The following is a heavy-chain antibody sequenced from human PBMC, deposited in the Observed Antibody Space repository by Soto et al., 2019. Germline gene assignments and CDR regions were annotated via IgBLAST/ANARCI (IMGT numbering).Heavy chain of an antibody. J-gene: IGHJ4*02. CDR2: IHPGDFDT. CDR3: VRAIWKFVATYYFDS. V-gene: IGHV5-51*01. D-gene: IGHD5-12*01. Sequence: GESLKISCKGSGYSFTTYWIGWVRQMPGKGLEWMGIIHPGDFDTRYSPSFQGQVTISADKSISTAYLQWRSLKASDTAMYYCVRAIWKFVATYYFDSWAQGTQVPVSS. CDR1: GYSFTTYW.